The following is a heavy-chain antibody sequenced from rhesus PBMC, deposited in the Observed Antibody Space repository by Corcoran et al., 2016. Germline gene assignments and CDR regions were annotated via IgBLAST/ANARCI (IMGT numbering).Heavy chain of an antibody. J-gene: IGHJ3*01. Sequence: EVQLVQSGAEVKKPGASVKISCKASGYTFTDYYLHWVRQAPGKGLECMGRVDPDDGEAIPALKFQDRVTITADTSTDTAYMELSSLRSEDTAVYYCATRSNVYGSDAFDFWGQGLRVTVSS. CDR2: VDPDDGEA. CDR1: GYTFTDYY. D-gene: IGHD1-44*02. CDR3: ATRSNVYGSDAFDF. V-gene: IGHV1-111*02.